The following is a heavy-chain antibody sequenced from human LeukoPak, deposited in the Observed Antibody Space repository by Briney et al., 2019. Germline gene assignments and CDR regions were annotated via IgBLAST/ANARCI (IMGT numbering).Heavy chain of an antibody. CDR3: ARVGGYNSYFDY. V-gene: IGHV3-74*03. D-gene: IGHD5-24*01. CDR1: GFTFSSCW. CDR2: INGDGSST. Sequence: GGSLRLSCAASGFTFSSCWMHWVRQAPGKGLVWVSRINGDGSSTTYADSVRGRFTISRDNAKNTLYLQMNSLRDEDTAVYYCARVGGYNSYFDYWGQGSLVTVSS. J-gene: IGHJ4*02.